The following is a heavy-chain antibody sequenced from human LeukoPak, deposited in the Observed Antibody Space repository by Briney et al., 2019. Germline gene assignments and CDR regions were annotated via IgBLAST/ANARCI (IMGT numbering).Heavy chain of an antibody. Sequence: ASVKVSCKASGYTFTGYYMHWVRQAPGQGLEWMGGIIPIFGTANYAQKFQGRVTITTDESTSTAYMELSSLRSEDTAVYYCARGVNWIDPWGQGTLVTVSS. CDR1: GYTFTGYY. D-gene: IGHD6-13*01. V-gene: IGHV1-69*05. CDR2: IIPIFGTA. CDR3: ARGVNWIDP. J-gene: IGHJ5*02.